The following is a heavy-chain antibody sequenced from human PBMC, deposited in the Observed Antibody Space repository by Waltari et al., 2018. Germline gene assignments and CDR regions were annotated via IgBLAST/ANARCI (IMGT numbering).Heavy chain of an antibody. D-gene: IGHD3-3*01. CDR3: ARAEEGVVIALGAFDV. V-gene: IGHV3-33*01. Sequence: VQLVESGGDVVQPGRSLRLSCSTSGFTFINYGMHWVRQAPGKGLGWVAGIRNDGSDKFYADSVKGRFSISRDNSKNTLYLQMNSLRVEDTAFYYCARAEEGVVIALGAFDVWGQGTKVTVSS. CDR1: GFTFINYG. J-gene: IGHJ3*01. CDR2: IRNDGSDK.